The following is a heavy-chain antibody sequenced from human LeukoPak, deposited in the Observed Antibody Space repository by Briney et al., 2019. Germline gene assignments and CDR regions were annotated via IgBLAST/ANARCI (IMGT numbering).Heavy chain of an antibody. CDR1: GYTFTSYG. V-gene: IGHV1-18*01. J-gene: IGHJ4*02. D-gene: IGHD4-17*01. CDR2: ISAYNGNT. CDR3: ASLVRGGAYGDCFDY. Sequence: GASVKVSCKASGYTFTSYGISWVRQAPGQGLEWMGWISAYNGNTNYAQKLQGRVTMTTDTSTSTAYMELRSLRSDDTAMYYCASLVRGGAYGDCFDYWGQGTLVTVSS.